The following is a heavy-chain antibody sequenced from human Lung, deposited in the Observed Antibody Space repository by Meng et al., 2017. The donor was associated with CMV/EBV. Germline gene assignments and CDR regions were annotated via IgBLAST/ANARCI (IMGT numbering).Heavy chain of an antibody. J-gene: IGHJ6*01. CDR3: ARWVAVVPAARYYFYNYGMAV. V-gene: IGHV4-34*01. D-gene: IGHD2-2*01. CDR2: INHSGST. CDR1: NGSFSGYY. Sequence: LSCAVYNGSFSGYYWSWIRQPPGKGLEWIGEINHSGSTNYNPSLESRVTISVDTSKNQFSLKLSSVTAADTAVYYCARWVAVVPAARYYFYNYGMAVWGQGNXV.